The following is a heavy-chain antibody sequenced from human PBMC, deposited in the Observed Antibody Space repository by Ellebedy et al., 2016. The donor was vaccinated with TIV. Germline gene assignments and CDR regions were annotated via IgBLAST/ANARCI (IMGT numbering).Heavy chain of an antibody. CDR2: IVGSGA. D-gene: IGHD5-18*01. CDR1: GFTFSAFA. Sequence: GESLKISCEASGFTFSAFAIGWVRQAPGKGLEWVSGIVGSGAQKYADSVKGRFTISRDNSKGTVDLQMNSLRVEDTAVYFCAKDRTPGDGYWVFDDWGQGTLVTVSS. J-gene: IGHJ4*02. V-gene: IGHV3-23*01. CDR3: AKDRTPGDGYWVFDD.